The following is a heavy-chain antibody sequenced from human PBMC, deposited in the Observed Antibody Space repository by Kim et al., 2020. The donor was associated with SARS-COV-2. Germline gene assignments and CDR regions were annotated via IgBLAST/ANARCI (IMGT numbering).Heavy chain of an antibody. Sequence: GGSLRLSCAASGFTVGSYFMSWVRQAPGKGLEWVSVIYSGGTTYYADSVRGRFTISKDNSKNTLYLQMNSLRAEDTAVYYCARYPIYSYDSSGHFDYWG. CDR3: ARYPIYSYDSSGHFDY. CDR1: GFTVGSYF. D-gene: IGHD3-22*01. J-gene: IGHJ4*01. CDR2: IYSGGTT. V-gene: IGHV3-66*01.